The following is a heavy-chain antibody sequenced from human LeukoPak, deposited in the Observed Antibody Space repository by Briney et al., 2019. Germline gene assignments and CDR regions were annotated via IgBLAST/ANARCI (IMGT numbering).Heavy chain of an antibody. CDR2: IKKDGSET. Sequence: PSETLSLTCTVSGGSISSSSYYWGWIRQAPGKGLVWVANIKKDGSETKYVDSLRGRFTISRDNAKNSLYLQISGLTVEDTAVYYCSGGSGWLMDVWGKGTTVTVSS. CDR3: SGGSGWLMDV. V-gene: IGHV3-7*01. J-gene: IGHJ6*03. D-gene: IGHD6-19*01. CDR1: GGSISSSSYY.